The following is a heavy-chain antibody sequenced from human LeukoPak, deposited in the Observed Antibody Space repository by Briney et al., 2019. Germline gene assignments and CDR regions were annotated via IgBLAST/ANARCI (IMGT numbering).Heavy chain of an antibody. D-gene: IGHD4-11*01. V-gene: IGHV3-53*05. Sequence: GGSLRLSCAASGFTVSSNYMNWVRQAPGKGLEWVSVIYSDDSTYYADSVKGRFTISRDNSKNTLYLQMNSLRGEDTAVYYCANSYDYSDYAFLDYWGQGTLVTVSS. CDR2: IYSDDST. CDR1: GFTVSSNY. CDR3: ANSYDYSDYAFLDY. J-gene: IGHJ4*02.